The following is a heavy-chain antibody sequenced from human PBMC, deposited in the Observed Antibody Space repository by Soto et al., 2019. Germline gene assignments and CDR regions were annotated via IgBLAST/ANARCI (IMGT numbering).Heavy chain of an antibody. J-gene: IGHJ6*02. D-gene: IGHD2-8*01. CDR1: GFSFGDYA. CDR2: ISWDSVYI. Sequence: HPGGSLRLSCAASGFSFGDYAMRWVRQVPGKGLEWVSSISWDSVYITYADAVQGRFTISRDNAQNSLYLQMDSLRGEENALYFCAKDLNGPPNYHGMDVWGQGTTVTVSS. CDR3: AKDLNGPPNYHGMDV. V-gene: IGHV3-9*01.